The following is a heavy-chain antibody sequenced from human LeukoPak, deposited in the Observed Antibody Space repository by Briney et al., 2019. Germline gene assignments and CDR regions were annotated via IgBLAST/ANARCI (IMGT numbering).Heavy chain of an antibody. D-gene: IGHD6-13*01. CDR1: GFTVSSNY. CDR3: ARGQISSSWSRFDP. V-gene: IGHV3-69-1*01. J-gene: IGHJ5*02. Sequence: PGGSLRLSCAASGFTVSSNYMSWVRQAPGKGLEWVSCISSSGTKYYADSVQGRFTTSRDNGKSSLSLEMNSLRDEDTAVYYCARGQISSSWSRFDPWGREPWSPSPQ. CDR2: ISSSGTK.